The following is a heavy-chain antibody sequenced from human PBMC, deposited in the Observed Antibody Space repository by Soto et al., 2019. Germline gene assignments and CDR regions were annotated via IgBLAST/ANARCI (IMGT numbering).Heavy chain of an antibody. CDR2: IIPILGIA. CDR1: GGTFSSYT. V-gene: IGHV1-69*08. Sequence: QVQLVQSGAEVKKPGSSVKVSCKASGGTFSSYTISWVRQAPGQGLEWMGRIIPILGIANYAQKFQGRVTIXAVXSTSTAYMELSSLRSEDTAVYYCARDGIAVAGTQHWGQGTLVTVSS. D-gene: IGHD6-19*01. CDR3: ARDGIAVAGTQH. J-gene: IGHJ1*01.